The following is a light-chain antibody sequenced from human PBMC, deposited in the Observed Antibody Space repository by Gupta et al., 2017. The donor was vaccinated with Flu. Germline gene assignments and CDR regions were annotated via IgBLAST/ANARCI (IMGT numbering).Light chain of an antibody. Sequence: ELVMTQSPATLSVSPGERATLSCRASQSVSSKLAWYQQKPGQAPRLLIYGASTRATGIPARFSGSGSGTEFTLTISSLQSEDFAVYYCQQEDTWPYTFGQGTKLEIK. CDR2: GAS. V-gene: IGKV3-15*01. J-gene: IGKJ2*01. CDR1: QSVSSK. CDR3: QQEDTWPYT.